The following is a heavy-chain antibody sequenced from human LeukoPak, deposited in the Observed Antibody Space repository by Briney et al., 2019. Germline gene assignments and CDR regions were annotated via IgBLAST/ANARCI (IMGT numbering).Heavy chain of an antibody. J-gene: IGHJ6*04. D-gene: IGHD3-16*01. V-gene: IGHV3-30*04. CDR3: GREPFGGYQYYYYYYGMDV. Sequence: GRSLRLSCAASGFTFSSYSIHWVRQDPGKGLEWVAVISYDGSNKYYADSVKGRFTISRDNYKNTLYLQMNSLRAEDTAVYYCGREPFGGYQYYYYYYGMDVWGKGTTVTVSS. CDR1: GFTFSSYS. CDR2: ISYDGSNK.